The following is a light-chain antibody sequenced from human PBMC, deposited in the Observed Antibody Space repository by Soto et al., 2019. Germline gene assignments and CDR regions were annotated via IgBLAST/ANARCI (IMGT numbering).Light chain of an antibody. J-gene: IGKJ1*01. Sequence: DIQMTQSPSTLSASLGDRVTITCRASQSISVWLAWYQQKAGKAPNLLIYKASRLESGVPSRFSGSGSGTEFTLTISSLQPDDFATYYCQHYNSYSEAFGQGTKVDI. CDR3: QHYNSYSEA. CDR2: KAS. V-gene: IGKV1-5*03. CDR1: QSISVW.